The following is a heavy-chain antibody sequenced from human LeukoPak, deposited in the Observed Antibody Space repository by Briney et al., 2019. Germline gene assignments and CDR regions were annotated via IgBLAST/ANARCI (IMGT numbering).Heavy chain of an antibody. J-gene: IGHJ5*02. V-gene: IGHV1-18*01. CDR2: ISAYNGNT. D-gene: IGHD2-8*01. Sequence: GASVKVSCKGSGYTFTSYGISWVLQAPGQGLEWMGWISAYNGNTNYAQKLQGRITMTTDTSTSTAYMEPSSLRSEDTAVYYCATSFGVGRGWFDPWGQGTLVTVSS. CDR3: ATSFGVGRGWFDP. CDR1: GYTFTSYG.